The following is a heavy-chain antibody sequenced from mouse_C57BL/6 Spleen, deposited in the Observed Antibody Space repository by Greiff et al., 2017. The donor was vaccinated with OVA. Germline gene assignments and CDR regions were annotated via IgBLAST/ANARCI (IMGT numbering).Heavy chain of an antibody. J-gene: IGHJ1*03. CDR2: IHPNSGST. Sequence: QVQLQQPGAELVKPGASVKLSCKASGYTFTSYWMHWVQQRPGQGLEWIGMIHPNSGSTNYNEKFKSKATLTVDKSSSTAYMQLSSLKSEDSAVYCGARAPITTVVDWYFDVWGTGTTLTVSS. CDR3: ARAPITTVVDWYFDV. CDR1: GYTFTSYW. V-gene: IGHV1-64*01. D-gene: IGHD1-1*01.